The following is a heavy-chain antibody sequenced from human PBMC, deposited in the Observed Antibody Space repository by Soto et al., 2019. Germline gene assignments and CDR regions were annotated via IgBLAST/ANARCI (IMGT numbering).Heavy chain of an antibody. CDR3: ARVHSGRNWFDT. CDR2: IYFSGST. J-gene: IGHJ5*02. V-gene: IGHV4-61*01. D-gene: IGHD6-19*01. CDR1: GGSVSSGSFY. Sequence: PSETLSLTCNVSGGSVSSGSFYWIWIRQPPGKGLEWIGFIYFSGSTNYNPSLKSRVTMSLDTSKNQFSLKLRSVTPADTAVYYCARVHSGRNWFDTWGQGTLVTVSS.